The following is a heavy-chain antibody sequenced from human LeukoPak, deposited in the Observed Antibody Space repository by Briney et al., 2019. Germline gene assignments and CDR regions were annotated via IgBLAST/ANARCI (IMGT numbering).Heavy chain of an antibody. D-gene: IGHD5-18*01. CDR1: GFTFSSYA. Sequence: GRSLRLSCAASGFTFSSYAMHWVRQAPGKGLEWVAVISYDGSNKYYADSVKGRFTISRDNSKNTLFLQMNGLRAEDTAVYYCANYRIQLWQRNDAFDIWGQGTMVTVSS. CDR3: ANYRIQLWQRNDAFDI. V-gene: IGHV3-30-3*01. J-gene: IGHJ3*02. CDR2: ISYDGSNK.